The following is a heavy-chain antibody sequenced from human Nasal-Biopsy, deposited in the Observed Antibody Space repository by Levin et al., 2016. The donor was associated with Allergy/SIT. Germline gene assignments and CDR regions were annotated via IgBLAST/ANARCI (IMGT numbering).Heavy chain of an antibody. D-gene: IGHD1-26*01. J-gene: IGHJ4*02. V-gene: IGHV3-33*01. Sequence: GGSLRLSCEASGFSFSTYGMHWVRQAPGKGLEWVAVIHYDGSNKYYADSVEGRFTISRDNSKDTLYLQMNSLRAEDTAVYYCARGWGSGTYCSSFEYWGQGTLVTVSS. CDR2: IHYDGSNK. CDR3: ARGWGSGTYCSSFEY. CDR1: GFSFSTYG.